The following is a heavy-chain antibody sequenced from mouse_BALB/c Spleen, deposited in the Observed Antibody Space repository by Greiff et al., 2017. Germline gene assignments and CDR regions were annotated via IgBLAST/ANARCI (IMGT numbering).Heavy chain of an antibody. CDR3: NGNYDGYGFDY. CDR2: IDPENGDT. D-gene: IGHD2-3*01. CDR1: GFNIKDYY. V-gene: IGHV14-4*02. J-gene: IGHJ2*01. Sequence: EVKLLESGAELVRSGASVKLSCTASGFNIKDYYMHWVKQRPEQGLEWIGWIDPENGDTEYAPKFQGKATMTADTSSNTAYLQLSSLTSEDTAVYYCNGNYDGYGFDYWGQGTTLTVSS.